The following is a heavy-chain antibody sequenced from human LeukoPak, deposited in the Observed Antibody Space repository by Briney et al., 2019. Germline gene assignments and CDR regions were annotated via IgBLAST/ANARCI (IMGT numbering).Heavy chain of an antibody. CDR2: ISGSGGGT. CDR3: AKRGVVIRVILVGFHKEAYYFDS. CDR1: GITLSNYG. Sequence: GGSLRLSCGVSGITLSNYGMSWVRQAPGKGLEWVAGISGSGGGTNYADSVKGRFTISRDNPKNTLFLQMNNLRAEDTAVYFCAKRGVVIRVILVGFHKEAYYFDSWGQGALVTVSS. D-gene: IGHD3-22*01. J-gene: IGHJ4*02. V-gene: IGHV3-23*01.